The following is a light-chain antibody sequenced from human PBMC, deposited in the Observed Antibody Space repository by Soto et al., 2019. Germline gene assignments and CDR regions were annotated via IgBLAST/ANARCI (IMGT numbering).Light chain of an antibody. V-gene: IGKV3-20*01. J-gene: IGKJ2*01. Sequence: EIVLTQSPGTLSLSPGERATLSCRASRSVSASYLAWYQQKPGQAPRLLIYGASSRATGFPDRFSGSGSGTDFTLTISRLEPEDSAVYYGQQYDTSATFGQGTKLEI. CDR3: QQYDTSAT. CDR2: GAS. CDR1: RSVSASY.